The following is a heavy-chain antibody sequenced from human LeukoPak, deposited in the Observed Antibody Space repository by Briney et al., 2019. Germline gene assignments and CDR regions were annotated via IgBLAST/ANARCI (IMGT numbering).Heavy chain of an antibody. D-gene: IGHD6-19*01. CDR3: ARRHSSGWFYY. V-gene: IGHV4-38-2*02. CDR2: IYRSGST. Sequence: SGPTLVKPSETLSLTCTVSGYSISNGYYWDWIRQPPGRGLEWIGNIYRSGSTSYNPPLKSRVTISVDTSKNQFSLKVNSVTAADTAVYYCARRHSSGWFYYWGQGTLVTVSS. CDR1: GYSISNGYY. J-gene: IGHJ4*02.